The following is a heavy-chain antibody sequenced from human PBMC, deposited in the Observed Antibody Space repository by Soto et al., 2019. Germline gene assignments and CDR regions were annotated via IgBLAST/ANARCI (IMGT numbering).Heavy chain of an antibody. Sequence: SETLSLTCTVSGGSISSYYWSWIRQPPGKGLEWIGYIYYSGSTNYNPSLKSRVTISVDTSKNQFSLKLSSVTAADTAVYYCARAADCSGGSCYSNWFDPWGQGTLVTVSS. CDR1: GGSISSYY. D-gene: IGHD2-15*01. J-gene: IGHJ5*02. CDR3: ARAADCSGGSCYSNWFDP. CDR2: IYYSGST. V-gene: IGHV4-59*01.